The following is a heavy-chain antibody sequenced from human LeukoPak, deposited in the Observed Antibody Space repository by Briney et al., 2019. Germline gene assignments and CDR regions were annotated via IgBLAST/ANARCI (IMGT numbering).Heavy chain of an antibody. Sequence: GGSLRLSCAASGFTFDDYGMSWVRQAPGKGLEWVSGINWNGGSTGYAGSVKGRFTISRDNAKNSLYLQMNSLRAEDTALYYCARGKAIFGVVVDAFDIWGQGTMVTVSS. CDR1: GFTFDDYG. V-gene: IGHV3-20*04. CDR2: INWNGGST. CDR3: ARGKAIFGVVVDAFDI. D-gene: IGHD3-3*01. J-gene: IGHJ3*02.